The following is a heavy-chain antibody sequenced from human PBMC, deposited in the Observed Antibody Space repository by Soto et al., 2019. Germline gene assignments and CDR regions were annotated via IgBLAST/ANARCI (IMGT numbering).Heavy chain of an antibody. CDR3: ARDFTGNYLGLDY. CDR1: GYTFTSYD. V-gene: IGHV1-8*01. CDR2: MNPNSGNT. D-gene: IGHD1-7*01. J-gene: IGHJ4*02. Sequence: ASVKVSCKASGYTFTSYDINWVRQATGQGLEWMGWMNPNSGNTVYSQKFQGRVTMTRNTSTSTAYMELSSLRSEDTAVYYCARDFTGNYLGLDYWGQGTLVTVSS.